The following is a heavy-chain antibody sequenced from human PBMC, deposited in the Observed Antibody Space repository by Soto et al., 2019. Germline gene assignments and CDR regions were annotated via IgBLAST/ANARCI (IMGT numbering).Heavy chain of an antibody. CDR2: ISSSSSYI. V-gene: IGHV3-21*01. CDR3: AVRPYSNSSLYYYGMDV. J-gene: IGHJ6*02. Sequence: EVQLVESGGGLVKPGGSLRLSCAASGFTFSSYSMNWVRQAPGKGLEWVSSISSSSSYIYYADSVKGRFTISRDNAKNSLYLQMNSLRAEDTAVYYCAVRPYSNSSLYYYGMDVWGQGTTVTVSS. D-gene: IGHD6-6*01. CDR1: GFTFSSYS.